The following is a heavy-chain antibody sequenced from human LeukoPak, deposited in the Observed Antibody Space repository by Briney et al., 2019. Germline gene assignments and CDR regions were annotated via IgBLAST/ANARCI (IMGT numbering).Heavy chain of an antibody. D-gene: IGHD6-19*01. J-gene: IGHJ5*02. V-gene: IGHV3-30*18. CDR3: AKDLYGSGWYNYFDP. CDR1: GFTLSDYG. Sequence: GGSLRLSCAASGFTLSDYGMHWVRQAPGKGLEWVAMASRDGSAEYYADSVKGRFTISRDNSKNTLYLQMNSLRPEDTAVYHCAKDLYGSGWYNYFDPWGQGALVIVSS. CDR2: ASRDGSAE.